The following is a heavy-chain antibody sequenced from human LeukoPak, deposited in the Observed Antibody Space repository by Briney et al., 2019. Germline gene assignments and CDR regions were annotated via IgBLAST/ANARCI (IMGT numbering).Heavy chain of an antibody. J-gene: IGHJ3*02. CDR3: ARLSRGDYSRDHYDAFDI. CDR2: IYYSGST. V-gene: IGHV4-39*07. CDR1: GGSISSSSYY. Sequence: SETLSLTCTVSGGSISSSSYYWGWIRQPPGKGLEWIGSIYYSGSTYYNPSLKSRVTISVDTSKNQFSLKLSSVTAADTAVYYCARLSRGDYSRDHYDAFDIWGQGTMVTVSS. D-gene: IGHD4-17*01.